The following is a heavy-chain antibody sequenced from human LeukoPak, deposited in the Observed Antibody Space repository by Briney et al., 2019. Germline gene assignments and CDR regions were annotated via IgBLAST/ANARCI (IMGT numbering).Heavy chain of an antibody. D-gene: IGHD3-10*01. CDR1: GYSISSGYF. V-gene: IGHV4-38-2*02. Sequence: SETLSLTCTVSGYSISSGYFWGWIRQPPGKGLEWIGSIHHSGITNYNPSLKSRVTISVDTSKNQFSLKLSSVTAADTAVYYCARGGYYGSGSYSLWGQGTLVTVSS. CDR3: ARGGYYGSGSYSL. CDR2: IHHSGIT. J-gene: IGHJ4*02.